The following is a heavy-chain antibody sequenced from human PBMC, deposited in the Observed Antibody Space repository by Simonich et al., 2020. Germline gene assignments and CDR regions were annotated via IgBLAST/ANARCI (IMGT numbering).Heavy chain of an antibody. D-gene: IGHD6-6*01. CDR2: INHSGST. J-gene: IGHJ3*02. CDR3: ASPGGTAARDAFDI. V-gene: IGHV4-34*01. Sequence: QVQLQQWGAGLLKPSETLSLTCAVYGGSFSGSYWSWIRQPPGKGLEWIGEINHSGSTNYNPSLKGRVTISVDTSKNQFSLKLSSVTAADTAVYYCASPGGTAARDAFDIWGQGTMVTVSS. CDR1: GGSFSGSY.